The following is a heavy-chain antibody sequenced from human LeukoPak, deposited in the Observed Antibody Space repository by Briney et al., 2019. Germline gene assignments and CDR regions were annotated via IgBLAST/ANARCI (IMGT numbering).Heavy chain of an antibody. Sequence: ASETLSLTCTVSGGSTSNYFCTWLRQPAGKGLEWIGRIYTSGSTNYNPSLKSRVTMSVDTSKNQFSLKLSSVTAADTAVYYCARDSVRGGFYFEYWGQGTLVTVSS. CDR3: ARDSVRGGFYFEY. V-gene: IGHV4-4*07. CDR1: GGSTSNYF. CDR2: IYTSGST. J-gene: IGHJ4*02. D-gene: IGHD2-15*01.